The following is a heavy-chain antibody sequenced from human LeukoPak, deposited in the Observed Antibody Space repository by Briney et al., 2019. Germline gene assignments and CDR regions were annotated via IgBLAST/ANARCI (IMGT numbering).Heavy chain of an antibody. Sequence: SETLSLTCAVYGGSFSGYYWSWIGQPPGKGLEWIGEMNHSGSTNYNPSLKSRVTISVDTSKNQFSLKLSSVTAADTAVYYCAREAYCSSTSCYAYYYYYGMDVWGQGTTVTVSS. V-gene: IGHV4-34*01. J-gene: IGHJ6*02. D-gene: IGHD2-2*01. CDR1: GGSFSGYY. CDR2: MNHSGST. CDR3: AREAYCSSTSCYAYYYYYGMDV.